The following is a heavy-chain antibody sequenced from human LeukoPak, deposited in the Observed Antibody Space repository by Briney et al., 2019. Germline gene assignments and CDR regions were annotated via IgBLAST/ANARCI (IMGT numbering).Heavy chain of an antibody. CDR2: ISYTGTYI. CDR1: GFTFSSYA. V-gene: IGHV3-21*04. Sequence: NTGGSLRLSCAASGFTFSSYAMSWVRQAPGKGLEWVSSISYTGTYIYYADSVKGRFTISRDNAQNSLYLQMNSLRAEDTAIYYCVRDRGTYRPIDYWGQGTLVTVSS. J-gene: IGHJ4*02. CDR3: VRDRGTYRPIDY.